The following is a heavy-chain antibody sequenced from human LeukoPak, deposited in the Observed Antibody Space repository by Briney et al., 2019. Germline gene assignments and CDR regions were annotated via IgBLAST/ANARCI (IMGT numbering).Heavy chain of an antibody. CDR3: ARGHGDSRLDY. D-gene: IGHD4-17*01. J-gene: IGHJ4*02. CDR1: GASMTVHY. Sequence: PSETLSLTCTVSGASMTVHYWTWIRQAPGKELEWIGYIHDGGSTNYNPSLKNRVTISVDTSKNQFSLKLSSVTAADTAVYYCARGHGDSRLDYWGQGTLVTVSS. V-gene: IGHV4-59*11. CDR2: IHDGGST.